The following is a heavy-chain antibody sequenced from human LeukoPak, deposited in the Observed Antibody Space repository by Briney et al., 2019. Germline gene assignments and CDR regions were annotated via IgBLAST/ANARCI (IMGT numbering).Heavy chain of an antibody. CDR1: GIIFNDHY. D-gene: IGHD5-18*01. J-gene: IGHJ4*02. Sequence: GGSLRLSCAASGIIFNDHYMDWVRQAPGMGLEWVGRIRNKANSYTTEYAASVKGRFTISRDDSKNSLYLQMNSLKTEDTAVYYCACWSGYSYGSRNWGQGTLVTVSS. CDR2: IRNKANSYTT. V-gene: IGHV3-72*01. CDR3: ACWSGYSYGSRN.